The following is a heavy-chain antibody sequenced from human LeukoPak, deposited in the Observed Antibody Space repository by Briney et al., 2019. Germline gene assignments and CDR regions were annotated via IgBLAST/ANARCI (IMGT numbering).Heavy chain of an antibody. Sequence: ASVTVSCKASGYTFTGYYMHWVRQAPGQGLEWMGWINPNSGGTNYAQRFQGRVTMTRDTSISTAFMELSRLRSDDTAVYYCARAVEVTTVYYFDYWGQGTLVTVSS. D-gene: IGHD4-17*01. CDR3: ARAVEVTTVYYFDY. CDR1: GYTFTGYY. J-gene: IGHJ4*02. CDR2: INPNSGGT. V-gene: IGHV1-2*02.